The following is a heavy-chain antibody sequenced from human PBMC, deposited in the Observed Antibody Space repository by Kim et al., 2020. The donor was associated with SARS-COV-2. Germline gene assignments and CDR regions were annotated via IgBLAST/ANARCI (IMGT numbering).Heavy chain of an antibody. CDR2: ISYDGSNK. D-gene: IGHD3-22*01. V-gene: IGHV3-30*04. CDR1: GFTFSSYA. Sequence: GGSLRLSCAASGFTFSSYAMHWARQAPGKGLEWVAVISYDGSNKYYVDSVKGRFTISRDNSKNTLYLQMNSLRAEDTAVYYCARDHLYYYDSSGHPRGAFDIWGQGTMVTVSS. J-gene: IGHJ3*02. CDR3: ARDHLYYYDSSGHPRGAFDI.